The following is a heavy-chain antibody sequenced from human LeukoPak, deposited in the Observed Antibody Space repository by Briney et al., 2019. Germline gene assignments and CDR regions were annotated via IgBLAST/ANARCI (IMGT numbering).Heavy chain of an antibody. J-gene: IGHJ4*02. Sequence: ASVKVSCKASGNSLNNYHMHWVRQAPGQGLEWLGIIRPGGDGPSYAQKFQGRVTMTRDMSTSTVYMELSSLRSDDTAVYYCVRGNSGSYYLYWGQGTLVTVSS. D-gene: IGHD1-26*01. V-gene: IGHV1-46*02. CDR1: GNSLNNYH. CDR3: VRGNSGSYYLY. CDR2: IRPGGDGP.